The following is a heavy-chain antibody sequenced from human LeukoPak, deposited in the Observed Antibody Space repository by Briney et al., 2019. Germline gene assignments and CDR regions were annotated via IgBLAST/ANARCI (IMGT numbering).Heavy chain of an antibody. D-gene: IGHD5-18*01. V-gene: IGHV3-53*04. CDR2: IYSGGST. Sequence: GGSLRLSCAASGFTVSNNYMNWVRQAPGKGLEWVSVIYSGGSTYYADSVKGRFTISRHNSNNTLYLQMNSLRDEDTAVYYCARETKYGGYSYGFLDYWGQGTPVAVSS. J-gene: IGHJ4*02. CDR1: GFTVSNNY. CDR3: ARETKYGGYSYGFLDY.